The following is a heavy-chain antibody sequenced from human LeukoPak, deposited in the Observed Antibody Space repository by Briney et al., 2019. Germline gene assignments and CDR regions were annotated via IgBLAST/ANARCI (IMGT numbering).Heavy chain of an antibody. V-gene: IGHV4-30-4*07. D-gene: IGHD5-18*01. Sequence: SETLSLTCVVSGGSVSSGGYSWWWVRQAPGKGLEWIGYVFTTGTTYYNPSLNSRVTISLDMSKNQFSLKLRSVTAADTAVYFCVRGVTRGYIYADWGQGTLVTVSS. CDR2: VFTTGTT. CDR1: GGSVSSGGYS. J-gene: IGHJ4*02. CDR3: VRGVTRGYIYAD.